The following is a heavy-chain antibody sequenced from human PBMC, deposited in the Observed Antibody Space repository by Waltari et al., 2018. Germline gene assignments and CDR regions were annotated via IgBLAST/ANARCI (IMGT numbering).Heavy chain of an antibody. J-gene: IGHJ4*02. V-gene: IGHV3-23*01. CDR1: GYSISSGYY. D-gene: IGHD2-15*01. CDR2: ISGSGGST. CDR3: AGSGRIADKLDY. Sequence: VQLQESGPGLVKPSETLSLTCTVSGYSISSGYYWGWIRQPPGKGLEWVSAISGSGGSTYYADSVKGRFTISRDNSKNTLYLQMNSLRAEDTAVYYCAGSGRIADKLDYWGQGTLVTVSS.